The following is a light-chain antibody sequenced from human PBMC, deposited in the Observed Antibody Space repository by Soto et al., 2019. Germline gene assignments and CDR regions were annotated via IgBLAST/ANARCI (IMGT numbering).Light chain of an antibody. V-gene: IGKV1-13*02. CDR2: DAS. Sequence: IQLTQSPSTLSASVGDRVTITCRASQGIGTALAWYHQRPGNSPDLLVYDASTLQSGVPSRFSGSGSETDFSLTISGLQPEDFGHYYCQQFNTKPLTFGGGTRVENK. CDR3: QQFNTKPLT. J-gene: IGKJ4*01. CDR1: QGIGTA.